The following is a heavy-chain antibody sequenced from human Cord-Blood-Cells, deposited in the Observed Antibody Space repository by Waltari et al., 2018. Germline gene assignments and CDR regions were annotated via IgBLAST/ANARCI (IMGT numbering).Heavy chain of an antibody. D-gene: IGHD3-3*01. CDR1: GFTFSSYW. CDR3: ARVRYYDFWSGYYY. V-gene: IGHV3-74*01. CDR2: INRDGRST. Sequence: EVQLVESGGGLVQPGGSLRLSCAASGFTFSSYWMHWVRQAPGKGLVGVSRINRDGRSTSYADSVKGRFTISRDNAKNTLYLQMNSLRAEDTAVYYCARVRYYDFWSGYYYWGQGTLVTVSS. J-gene: IGHJ4*02.